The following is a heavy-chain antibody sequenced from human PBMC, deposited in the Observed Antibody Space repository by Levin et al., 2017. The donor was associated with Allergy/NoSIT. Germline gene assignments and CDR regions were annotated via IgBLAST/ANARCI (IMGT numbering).Heavy chain of an antibody. CDR1: GFSFRSFG. J-gene: IGHJ4*02. CDR3: AKDVVFGTSSWSLDF. V-gene: IGHV3-30*18. D-gene: IGHD6-13*01. Sequence: HPGGSLRLSCAASGFSFRSFGMHWVRQAPGKGLEWVAVISYDESDKFYADSVKGRFTISRDNTKNTLYLQMNSLRSEDAAVYYCAKDVVFGTSSWSLDFWGQGTLVTVSS. CDR2: ISYDESDK.